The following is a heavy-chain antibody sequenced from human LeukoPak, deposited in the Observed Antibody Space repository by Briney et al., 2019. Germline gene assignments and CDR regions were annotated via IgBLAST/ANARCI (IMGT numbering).Heavy chain of an antibody. V-gene: IGHV3-11*01. D-gene: IGHD2-21*01. Sequence: NPGGSLRLSCAASGFTFSGYYMTWIRQAPGKGLEWVSHISRSSGTIYYADSVHGRFTVSRDNGKKSMYLQRSYLRAEDAAVYYCVREEKMTNILWGQGTLGTVSS. CDR2: ISRSSGTI. CDR3: VREEKMTNIL. J-gene: IGHJ4*02. CDR1: GFTFSGYY.